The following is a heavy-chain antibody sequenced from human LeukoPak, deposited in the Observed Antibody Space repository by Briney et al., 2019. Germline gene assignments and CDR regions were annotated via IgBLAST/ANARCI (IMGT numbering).Heavy chain of an antibody. CDR1: GFTFSSYW. CDR2: IKQDGSEK. D-gene: IGHD3-22*01. CDR3: AGSGYYYDSSGYGYFDY. Sequence: PGGSLRLSCAASGFTFSSYWMSWVRQAPGKGLEWVANIKQDGSEKYYVDSVKGRFTISRDNAKNSLYLQMNSLRAEDTAVYYCAGSGYYYDSSGYGYFDYWGQGTLVTVSS. J-gene: IGHJ4*02. V-gene: IGHV3-7*01.